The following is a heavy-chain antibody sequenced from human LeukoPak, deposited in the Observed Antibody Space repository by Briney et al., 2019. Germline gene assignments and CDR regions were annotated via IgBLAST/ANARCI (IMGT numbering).Heavy chain of an antibody. D-gene: IGHD3-22*01. V-gene: IGHV1-2*02. CDR3: ARDYYDSSGSPDY. J-gene: IGHJ4*02. Sequence: ASVKVSCKASGYTFTGYYMHWVRQAPGQGLEWMGWINPNSGGTNYAQKFQGRVTMTRDTSISTAYMELSRLRSDDTAVYYRARDYYDSSGSPDYWGQGTLVTVSS. CDR1: GYTFTGYY. CDR2: INPNSGGT.